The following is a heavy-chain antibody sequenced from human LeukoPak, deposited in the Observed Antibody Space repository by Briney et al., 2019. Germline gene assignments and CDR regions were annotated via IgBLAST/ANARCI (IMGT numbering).Heavy chain of an antibody. J-gene: IGHJ4*01. Sequence: SETLSLTCTVSGGSISSSSYYWSWIRQPPGKGLEWIGYIYYSGSTNYNPSLKSRVTISVDTSKNHFSLNLRDVTAADMAVYYCAKGGGSLAWWGQGTLVTVSS. CDR3: AKGGGSLAW. CDR2: IYYSGST. V-gene: IGHV4-61*03. D-gene: IGHD2-15*01. CDR1: GGSISSSSYY.